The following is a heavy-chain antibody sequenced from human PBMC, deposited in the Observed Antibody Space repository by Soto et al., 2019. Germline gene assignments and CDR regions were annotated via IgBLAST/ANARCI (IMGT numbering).Heavy chain of an antibody. CDR3: ARSLRVATGWSY. Sequence: QVQLVQSGAEVKKPGASVKVSCKASGYTFTSYDINWVRQATGQGLEWMGWMNPNSGNPGYAQKFQVRVTMTRNTSISTAYMELRSLRSEDTAVYYFARSLRVATGWSYWGQGTLVTVSS. V-gene: IGHV1-8*01. CDR2: MNPNSGNP. J-gene: IGHJ4*02. CDR1: GYTFTSYD. D-gene: IGHD5-12*01.